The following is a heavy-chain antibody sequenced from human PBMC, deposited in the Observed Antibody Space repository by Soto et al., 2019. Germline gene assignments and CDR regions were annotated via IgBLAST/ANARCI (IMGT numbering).Heavy chain of an antibody. Sequence: QLQLQESGPGLVKPSETLSLTCTVSGGSISSSSYYWGWIRQPPGKGLEWIGSIYYSGSTYYNPSLKSRVTISVDTSKNQFSLKVSSVTAADTAVYYCARRDSSAHYRYWGQGTLVTVSS. V-gene: IGHV4-39*01. CDR3: ARRDSSAHYRY. J-gene: IGHJ4*02. CDR1: GGSISSSSYY. CDR2: IYYSGST. D-gene: IGHD2-15*01.